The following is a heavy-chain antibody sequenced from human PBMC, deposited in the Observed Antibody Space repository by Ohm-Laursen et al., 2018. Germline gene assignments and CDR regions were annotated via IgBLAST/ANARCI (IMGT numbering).Heavy chain of an antibody. V-gene: IGHV4-59*11. D-gene: IGHD1-26*01. Sequence: SDTLSLTCTVSGASISGQYWSWIRQPPGKGLEWIGYIHYSGTTTYNPSLKSRVTISVDTSKDQFSLKLSSVTAADTAVYYCARASGSYPFYYSYGMDVWGQGTTVTVSS. J-gene: IGHJ6*02. CDR3: ARASGSYPFYYSYGMDV. CDR1: GASISGQY. CDR2: IHYSGTT.